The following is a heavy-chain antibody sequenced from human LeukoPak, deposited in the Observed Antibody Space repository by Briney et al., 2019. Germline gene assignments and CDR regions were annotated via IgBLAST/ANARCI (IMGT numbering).Heavy chain of an antibody. D-gene: IGHD3-10*01. CDR2: IIPMLDIP. CDR1: GGTFSNYA. V-gene: IGHV1-69*04. Sequence: ASVKVSCKASGGTFSNYAFSWVRQVPGQGLVWMGRIIPMLDIPNYAQKFQGRVTITADKSTSTSYMGLSSLTSDDTAVYYCARGGNMLVWFGEGGLDVWGQGTTVTVSS. J-gene: IGHJ6*02. CDR3: ARGGNMLVWFGEGGLDV.